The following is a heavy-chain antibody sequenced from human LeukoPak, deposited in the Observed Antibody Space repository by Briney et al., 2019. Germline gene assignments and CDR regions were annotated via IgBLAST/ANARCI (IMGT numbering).Heavy chain of an antibody. J-gene: IGHJ4*02. V-gene: IGHV1-2*06. D-gene: IGHD3-22*01. CDR1: GYIFTSYY. Sequence: GASVKVSCKASGYIFTSYYMHWVRQAPGQGLEWMGRINPNSGGTNYAQKFQGRVTMTRDTSISTAYMELSRLRSDDTAVYYCARVDYYDSSGQFDYWGQGTLVTVSS. CDR3: ARVDYYDSSGQFDY. CDR2: INPNSGGT.